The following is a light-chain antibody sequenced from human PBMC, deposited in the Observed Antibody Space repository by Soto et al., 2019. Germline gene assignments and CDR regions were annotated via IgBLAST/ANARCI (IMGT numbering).Light chain of an antibody. CDR1: QSVSRTY. CDR3: QQYGRSGT. J-gene: IGKJ1*01. Sequence: EIVLTPSPGTLSLSPGERATLSCRASQSVSRTYLAWYQQQPVQAPRLLIYATSSRATGIPDRFSGSGSGTDFTLTISRLEPEDCAVYYCQQYGRSGTFGQGTKVDIK. V-gene: IGKV3-20*01. CDR2: ATS.